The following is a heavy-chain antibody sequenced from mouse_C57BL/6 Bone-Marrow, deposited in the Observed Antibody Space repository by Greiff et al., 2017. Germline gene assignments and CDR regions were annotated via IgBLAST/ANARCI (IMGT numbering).Heavy chain of an antibody. CDR3: ARMGWSFDY. Sequence: QVQLKQPGAELVKPGASVKLSCKASGYTFTSYWMQWVKQRPGQGLEWIGEIDPSDSYTNYNQKFKGKATLTVDTSSSTAYMQLGSLTSEDSAVYYCARMGWSFDYWGQGTTLTVSS. CDR2: IDPSDSYT. D-gene: IGHD2-3*01. J-gene: IGHJ2*01. CDR1: GYTFTSYW. V-gene: IGHV1-50*01.